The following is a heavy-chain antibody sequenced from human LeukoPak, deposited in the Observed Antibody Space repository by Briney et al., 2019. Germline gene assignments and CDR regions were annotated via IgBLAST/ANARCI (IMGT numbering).Heavy chain of an antibody. CDR1: GGSISSSSNY. CDR2: AYSTGSTT. CDR3: ARHEEEDGYNAKTIDY. Sequence: SETLSLTCTVSGGSISSSSNYWGWVRQPPGKGLEWIGTAYSTGSTTYPNPSLKSRVTISVDTSKNQFSLKLSSVTAADTAVYYCARHEEEDGYNAKTIDYWGQGTLVTVSS. D-gene: IGHD5-24*01. V-gene: IGHV4-39*01. J-gene: IGHJ4*02.